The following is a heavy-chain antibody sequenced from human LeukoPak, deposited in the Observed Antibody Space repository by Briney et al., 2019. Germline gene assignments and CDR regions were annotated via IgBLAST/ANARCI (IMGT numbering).Heavy chain of an antibody. V-gene: IGHV3-66*01. D-gene: IGHD2-15*01. CDR2: IYSGGST. J-gene: IGHJ4*02. CDR1: GFTVSSNY. CDR3: ARVRMVAASYFDY. Sequence: PGGSLRLSCAASGFTVSSNYMSWVRQAPGKGLEWVSVIYSGGSTYYADSVKGRFTIPRDNSKNTLYLQMNSLRAEDTAVYYCARVRMVAASYFDYWGQGTLVTVSP.